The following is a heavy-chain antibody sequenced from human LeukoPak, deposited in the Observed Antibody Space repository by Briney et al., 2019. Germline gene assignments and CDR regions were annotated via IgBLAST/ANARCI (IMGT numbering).Heavy chain of an antibody. Sequence: KSSETLSLTCAVYGGSFSGYYWSWIRQPPGKGLEWFGEINHSGSTNYNPSLKSRVTMSVDTSKNQFSLKLSSVTAADTAVYYCARGVPRFWYSGYLSYFDYWGQGTLVTVPS. J-gene: IGHJ4*02. V-gene: IGHV4-34*01. CDR2: INHSGST. D-gene: IGHD5-12*01. CDR3: ARGVPRFWYSGYLSYFDY. CDR1: GGSFSGYY.